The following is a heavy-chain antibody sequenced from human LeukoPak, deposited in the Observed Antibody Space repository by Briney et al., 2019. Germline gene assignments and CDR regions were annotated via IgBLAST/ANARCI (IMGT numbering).Heavy chain of an antibody. CDR1: GFTFSSYE. V-gene: IGHV3-48*03. J-gene: IGHJ4*01. CDR2: ISSSGSTI. Sequence: GGSLRLSCAASGFTFSSYEMNWVRQAPGKGLEWVSYISSSGSTIYYADSVKGRFTISRNNAKNSLYLQMNSLRAEDTAVYYCARSGIHGDFDYWGQGTLVTVSS. D-gene: IGHD4-17*01. CDR3: ARSGIHGDFDY.